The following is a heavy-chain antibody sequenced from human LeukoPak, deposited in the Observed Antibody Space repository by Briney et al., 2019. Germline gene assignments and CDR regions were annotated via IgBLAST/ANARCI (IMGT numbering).Heavy chain of an antibody. CDR1: GGSISSYY. V-gene: IGHV4-59*08. Sequence: SETLSLTCTVSGGSISSYYWSWIRQPPGKGLEWIGYIYYSGSTNYNPSLKSRVTISVDTSKNQFSLKLSSVTAADTAVYYCARSQYCSSTSCYGGDAFDIWGKGTMVTVSS. D-gene: IGHD2-2*01. CDR3: ARSQYCSSTSCYGGDAFDI. CDR2: IYYSGST. J-gene: IGHJ3*02.